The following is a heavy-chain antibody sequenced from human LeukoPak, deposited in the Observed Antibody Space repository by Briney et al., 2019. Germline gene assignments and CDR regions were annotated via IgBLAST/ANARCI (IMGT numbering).Heavy chain of an antibody. CDR1: GFTFSSYA. CDR2: ISGSGGST. J-gene: IGHJ4*02. D-gene: IGHD3-10*01. Sequence: GGSLRLSCAASGFTFSSYAMSWVRQSPGKGLEWVSLISGSGGSTYYADSAKGRFTISRDNSKNTLYVQMNCLRAEDTAVYYCAAGSGSYSRGDYWGQGTLVTVSS. CDR3: AAGSGSYSRGDY. V-gene: IGHV3-23*01.